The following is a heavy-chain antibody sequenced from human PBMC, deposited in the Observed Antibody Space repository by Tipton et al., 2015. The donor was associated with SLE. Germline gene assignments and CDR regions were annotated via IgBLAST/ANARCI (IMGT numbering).Heavy chain of an antibody. CDR2: LYSSGAA. Sequence: TLSLTCNVSGDSFRTYYRTWIRQPPGKGLEWIGFLYSSGAADYNPSLQSRVTISVETSRNQFSLKLTSVTAADTAVYYCARVNRGPRSFDLWGRGTLVTVSS. V-gene: IGHV4-4*08. J-gene: IGHJ2*01. D-gene: IGHD1-26*01. CDR1: GDSFRTYY. CDR3: ARVNRGPRSFDL.